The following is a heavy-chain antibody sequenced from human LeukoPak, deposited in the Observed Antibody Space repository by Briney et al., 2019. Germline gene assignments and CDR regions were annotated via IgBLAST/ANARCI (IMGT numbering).Heavy chain of an antibody. Sequence: ASVKVSCKASGYTFTSYYMHWVRQAPGQGLEWMGIINPSGGSTSYAQKFQGRVTMTRDPSTSTVYMELSSLRAEDTAIYYCARDTLSGNYFRPLDYWGQGTLVTVSS. D-gene: IGHD3-3*01. CDR3: ARDTLSGNYFRPLDY. V-gene: IGHV1-46*01. CDR2: INPSGGST. J-gene: IGHJ4*02. CDR1: GYTFTSYY.